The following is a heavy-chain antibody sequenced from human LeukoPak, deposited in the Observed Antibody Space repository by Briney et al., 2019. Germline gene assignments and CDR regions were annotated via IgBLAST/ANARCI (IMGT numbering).Heavy chain of an antibody. CDR2: IYYSDST. V-gene: IGHV4-59*01. D-gene: IGHD2-15*01. CDR3: ARFPGSAEYRHYYYMDV. J-gene: IGHJ6*03. Sequence: SETLSLTCTVSGGSISNYFWSWIRQPPGKGLECIGYIYYSDSTNYNPSLESRVTVSVDTSKNQFSLKLSSVTAADTAVYYCARFPGSAEYRHYYYMDVWGKGTTVTVSS. CDR1: GGSISNYF.